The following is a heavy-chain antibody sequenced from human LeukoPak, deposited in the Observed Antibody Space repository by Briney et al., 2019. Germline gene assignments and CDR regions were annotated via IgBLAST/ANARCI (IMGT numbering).Heavy chain of an antibody. CDR3: ARDSSGWGDSRYYYYMDV. V-gene: IGHV3-21*01. D-gene: IGHD6-19*01. CDR2: ISSSSSYI. J-gene: IGHJ6*03. CDR1: GFTFSSYS. Sequence: SGGSLRLSCAASGFTFSSYSMNWVRQAPGEGLEWVSSISSSSSYIYYADSVKGRFTISRDNAKNSLYLQMNSLRAEDTAVYYCARDSSGWGDSRYYYYMDVWGKGTTVTVSS.